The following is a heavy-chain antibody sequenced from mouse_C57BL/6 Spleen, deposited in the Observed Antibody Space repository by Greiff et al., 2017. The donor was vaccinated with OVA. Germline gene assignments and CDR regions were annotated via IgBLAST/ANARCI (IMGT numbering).Heavy chain of an antibody. CDR3: ARNYYGSSYVEAMDY. V-gene: IGHV1-82*01. D-gene: IGHD1-1*01. CDR2: IYPGDGDT. J-gene: IGHJ4*01. CDR1: GYAFSSSW. Sequence: VQLQESGPELVKPGASVKISCKASGYAFSSSWMNWVKQRPGKGLEWIGRIYPGDGDTNYNGKFKGKATLTADKSSSTAYMQLSSLTSEDSAVYFCARNYYGSSYVEAMDYWGQGTSVTVSS.